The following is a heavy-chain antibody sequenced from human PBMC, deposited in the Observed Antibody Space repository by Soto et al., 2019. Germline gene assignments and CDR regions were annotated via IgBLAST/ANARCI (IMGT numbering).Heavy chain of an antibody. CDR2: INPDNGNT. V-gene: IGHV1-3*01. D-gene: IGHD2-15*01. CDR1: GYTFTRYT. Sequence: QVQLVQSGAEVKKPGASVKISCKASGYTFTRYTMNWVRKAPGQGLEGMGWINPDNGNTKSSQKFRDRVIITRDTSASTAYMDLSSLRSEDTAVYYFARGIATGQLDPWGQGTLVTVSS. CDR3: ARGIATGQLDP. J-gene: IGHJ5*02.